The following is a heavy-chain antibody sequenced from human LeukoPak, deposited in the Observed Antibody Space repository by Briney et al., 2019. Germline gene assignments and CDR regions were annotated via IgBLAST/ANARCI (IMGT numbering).Heavy chain of an antibody. J-gene: IGHJ4*02. CDR3: ARDSGSGDDFLDS. D-gene: IGHD5-12*01. V-gene: IGHV6-1*01. CDR1: GDSVSSDSAA. CDR2: TFYRSRWHN. Sequence: SQTLSLTCAMSGDSVSSDSAAWNRVRQSPSRGLEWLGRTFYRSRWHNDYAVSVKSRITISPDTSKNQFSLLLSSVTPEDTAVYYCARDSGSGDDFLDSWGQGTLVTVSS.